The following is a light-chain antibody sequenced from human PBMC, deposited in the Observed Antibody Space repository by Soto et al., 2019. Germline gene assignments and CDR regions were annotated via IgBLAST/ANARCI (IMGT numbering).Light chain of an antibody. CDR3: QQRRYWQVT. V-gene: IGKV3-11*01. CDR1: QSVSSY. J-gene: IGKJ5*01. Sequence: EIVLTQSPATLSLSPGARAPLSCRASQSVSSYLAWYPQNPGQAPRLLIYDASNRATGIPARFSGSGSGTDFTLTISSLEPEDFAVYYCQQRRYWQVTFGQGTRLEIK. CDR2: DAS.